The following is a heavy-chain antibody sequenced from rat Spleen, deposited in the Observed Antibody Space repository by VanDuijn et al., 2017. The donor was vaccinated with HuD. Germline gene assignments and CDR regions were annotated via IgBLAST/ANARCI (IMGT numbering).Heavy chain of an antibody. CDR3: TRGSDWYFDF. V-gene: IGHV5-27*01. J-gene: IGHJ1*01. Sequence: EVHLVESGGGLVQPGRSLKLSCAASGFIFSKYDMVWVRQTPTKGLEWVTSITNTGGSTYYPDSVKGRFTISRDNAKSTLHLQMNSLRSEDTATYYCTRGSDWYFDFGGPGTMVTVSS. CDR1: GFIFSKYD. CDR2: ITNTGGST.